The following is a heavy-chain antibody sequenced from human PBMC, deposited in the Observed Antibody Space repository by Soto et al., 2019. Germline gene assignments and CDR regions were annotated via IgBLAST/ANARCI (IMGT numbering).Heavy chain of an antibody. J-gene: IGHJ4*02. CDR3: ANAEHPRRSIGFDY. D-gene: IGHD3-16*02. CDR2: IYSGGST. CDR1: GFTVSSNY. Sequence: HPGGSLRLSCAASGFTVSSNYMSWVRQAPGKGLEWVSVIYSGGSTYYADSVKGRFTISRDNSKNTLYLQMNSLSAEDTAIYYCANAEHPRRSIGFDYWGQGTLFTVSS. V-gene: IGHV3-53*01.